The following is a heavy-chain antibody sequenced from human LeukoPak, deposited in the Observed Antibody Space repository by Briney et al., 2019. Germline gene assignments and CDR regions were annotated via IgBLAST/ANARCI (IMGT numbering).Heavy chain of an antibody. J-gene: IGHJ3*02. D-gene: IGHD2-2*03. CDR3: ATLDIVVVPGLTDAFDI. CDR2: IRYDGSNK. Sequence: PGGSLRLSCAASGFTFSSYGMHWVRQAPGKGLEWVAFIRYDGSNKYYADSVKGRFTISRDNSKNTLYLQMNSLRAEDTAVYYCATLDIVVVPGLTDAFDIWGQGTMVTVSS. V-gene: IGHV3-30*02. CDR1: GFTFSSYG.